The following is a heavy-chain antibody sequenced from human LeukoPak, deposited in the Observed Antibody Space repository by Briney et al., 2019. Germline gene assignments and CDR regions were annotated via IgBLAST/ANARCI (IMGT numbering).Heavy chain of an antibody. D-gene: IGHD2-8*02. CDR2: INPNSGGT. CDR3: ARGVFSGVWLYYYYMDV. V-gene: IGHV1-2*02. J-gene: IGHJ6*03. Sequence: ASVKVSCKASGYTFTGYYMHWVRQAPGQGLEWMGWINPNSGGTNYAQEFQGRVTMTRDTSISTAYMELSRLRSDDTAVYYCARGVFSGVWLYYYYMDVWGKGTTVTVPS. CDR1: GYTFTGYY.